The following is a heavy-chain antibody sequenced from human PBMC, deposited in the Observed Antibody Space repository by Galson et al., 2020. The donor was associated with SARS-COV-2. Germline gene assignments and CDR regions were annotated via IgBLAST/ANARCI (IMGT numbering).Heavy chain of an antibody. V-gene: IGHV4-31*03. CDR2: IYYSGST. CDR1: GGSINSGDYY. D-gene: IGHD3-3*01. Sequence: SEPLSLPCTVSGGSINSGDYYWSWIRQHPEKGLEWIGYIYYSGSTYYNPSLKSRVTISIDTSNNQFSLRLSSVTAADTALYYCARYESETLAFGSWGQGTLVTVSS. J-gene: IGHJ4*02. CDR3: ARYESETLAFGS.